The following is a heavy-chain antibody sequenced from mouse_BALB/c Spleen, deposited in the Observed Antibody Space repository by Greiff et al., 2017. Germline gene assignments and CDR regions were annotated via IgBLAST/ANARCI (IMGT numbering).Heavy chain of an antibody. CDR3: ARRGTPDY. D-gene: IGHD3-3*01. CDR2: IYPGDGDT. V-gene: IGHV1-87*01. Sequence: QVQLQQSGAELARPGASVKLSCKASGYTFTSYWMQWVKQRPGQGLEWIGAIYPGDGDTRYTQKFKGKATLTADKSSSTAYMQLSSLASEDSAVYYCARRGTPDYWGQGTTLTVSS. CDR1: GYTFTSYW. J-gene: IGHJ2*01.